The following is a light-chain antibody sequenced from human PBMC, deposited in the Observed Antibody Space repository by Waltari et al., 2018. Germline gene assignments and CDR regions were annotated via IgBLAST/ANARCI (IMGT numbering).Light chain of an antibody. CDR3: QSFDTSLSDGVV. J-gene: IGLJ2*01. V-gene: IGLV1-40*02. CDR1: RSHIGADHE. Sequence: QSILTPPPSVSGAPGQRVTISCTGRRSHIGADHEVPCYQDFPGRGPKLLIYGNNHRPSGVPDRFSGSKSGTSASLTITGLQAEDEADYYCQSFDTSLSDGVVFGGGTKV. CDR2: GNN.